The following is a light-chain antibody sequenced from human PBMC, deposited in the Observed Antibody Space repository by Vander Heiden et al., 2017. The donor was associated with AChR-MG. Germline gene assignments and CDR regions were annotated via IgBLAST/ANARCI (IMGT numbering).Light chain of an antibody. Sequence: QSVLTQPASVSGSPGQATTISCTGTSSDVGGYNYGSWYQQHPGKAPKLMIYDVSNRPSGVSNRFSGSKSGNTASLTISGLQAEDEADYYCSSYTSSSTFYVFGTGTKVTVL. CDR1: SSDVGGYNY. CDR2: DVS. V-gene: IGLV2-14*03. J-gene: IGLJ1*01. CDR3: SSYTSSSTFYV.